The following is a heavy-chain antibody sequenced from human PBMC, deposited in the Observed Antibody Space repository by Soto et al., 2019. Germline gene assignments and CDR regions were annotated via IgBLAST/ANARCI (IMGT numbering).Heavy chain of an antibody. CDR3: ARAKGIAAAIGYYYYGMDV. CDR2: MNPNSGNT. V-gene: IGHV1-8*01. J-gene: IGHJ6*02. D-gene: IGHD6-13*01. Sequence: ASVKVSCKASGYTFTSYDINWVRQATGQGLEWMGWMNPNSGNTGYAQKFQGRVTMTRNTSISTAYMELSSLRSEDTAVYYCARAKGIAAAIGYYYYGMDVWGQGTTVTVSS. CDR1: GYTFTSYD.